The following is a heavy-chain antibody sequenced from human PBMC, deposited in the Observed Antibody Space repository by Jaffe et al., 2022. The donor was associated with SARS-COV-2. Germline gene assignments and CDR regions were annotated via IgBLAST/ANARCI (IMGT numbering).Heavy chain of an antibody. CDR3: ARDRGEYCAADCYYFLDS. V-gene: IGHV3-21*01. Sequence: EVHLVESGGGLVKPGGSLRVSCAASGFDFKEYSMNWVRQAPGKGLEWVSSISSSGSHIYYADSVKGRFTISRDNAKNSLHLEMSGLRAEDTAVYFCARDRGEYCAADCYYFLDSWGQGTLVTVSS. D-gene: IGHD2-21*02. CDR1: GFDFKEYS. CDR2: ISSSGSHI. J-gene: IGHJ4*02.